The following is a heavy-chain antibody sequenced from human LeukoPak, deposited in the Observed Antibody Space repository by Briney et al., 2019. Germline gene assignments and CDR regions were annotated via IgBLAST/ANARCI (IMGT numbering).Heavy chain of an antibody. CDR1: GFTFGGYW. CDR2: INPDGSIK. D-gene: IGHD3-3*01. J-gene: IGHJ4*02. V-gene: IGHV3-7*01. Sequence: GGSLRLSCAASGFTFGGYWMSWVRQAPGRGLEWVANINPDGSIKYYVDSIKGRFTISRDNAKNSLYLQMDSLRAEDTAVYYCASGFLQWLYWGQGTLVTVSS. CDR3: ASGFLQWLY.